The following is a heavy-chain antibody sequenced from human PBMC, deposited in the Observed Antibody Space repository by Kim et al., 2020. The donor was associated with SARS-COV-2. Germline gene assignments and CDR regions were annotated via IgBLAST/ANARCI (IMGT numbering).Heavy chain of an antibody. D-gene: IGHD2-21*01. V-gene: IGHV4-4*07. CDR2: IYASGST. J-gene: IGHJ4*02. CDR3: ARGPSRADCGANCYLDY. Sequence: SETLSLTCTVSGGSISTNYWGWIRQPAGKVLEWIGRIYASGSTDYNAYLKSRVAMSVDTPKNQFSLELSSVTAADTAVYFCARGPSRADCGANCYLDYWGQGILVTVSA. CDR1: GGSISTNY.